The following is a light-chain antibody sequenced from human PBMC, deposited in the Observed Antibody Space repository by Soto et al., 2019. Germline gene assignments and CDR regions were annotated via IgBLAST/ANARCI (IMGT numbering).Light chain of an antibody. Sequence: EVVLTQSPATLSVSPGDRATLSCRASQSVSRNLAWYQQKPGQAPRLLIYGASTRATGVPARFSGSGSATEFTLSISSLQSEEGAVYYCQQYGDWPPETFGQGTKREI. CDR2: GAS. J-gene: IGKJ2*01. V-gene: IGKV3-15*01. CDR3: QQYGDWPPET. CDR1: QSVSRN.